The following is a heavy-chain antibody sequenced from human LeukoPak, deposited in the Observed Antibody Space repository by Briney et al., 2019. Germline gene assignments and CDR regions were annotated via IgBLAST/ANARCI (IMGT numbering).Heavy chain of an antibody. CDR3: ARRIAVAGTPLDY. J-gene: IGHJ4*02. Sequence: ASVKVSCKASGYTFTSYYMHWVRQAPGQGLEWMGWINPNSGGTNYAQKFQGRVTMTRDTSISTAYMELSRLRSDDTAVYYCARRIAVAGTPLDYWGQGTLVTVSS. D-gene: IGHD6-19*01. CDR2: INPNSGGT. V-gene: IGHV1-2*02. CDR1: GYTFTSYY.